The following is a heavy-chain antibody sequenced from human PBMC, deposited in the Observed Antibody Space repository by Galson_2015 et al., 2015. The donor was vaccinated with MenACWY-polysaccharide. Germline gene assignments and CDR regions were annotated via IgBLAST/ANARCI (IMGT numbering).Heavy chain of an antibody. V-gene: IGHV4-39*01. CDR2: GNV. D-gene: IGHD5-12*01. Sequence: GNVYYNPSLKSRVTMSMDTSQNQLSLRLNSVTAADTAVYYCARHGGYSDRWGGFHWFDPWGQGTLVTVSS. J-gene: IGHJ5*02. CDR3: ARHGGYSDRWGGFHWFDP.